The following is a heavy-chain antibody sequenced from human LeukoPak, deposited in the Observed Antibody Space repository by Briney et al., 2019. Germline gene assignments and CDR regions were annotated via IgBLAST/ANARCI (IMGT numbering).Heavy chain of an antibody. CDR3: ARVGGAARSYFDY. J-gene: IGHJ4*02. V-gene: IGHV1-69*05. CDR1: GGTFSSYA. CDR2: IIPIFGTA. D-gene: IGHD6-6*01. Sequence: SVKVSCKASGGTFSSYAISWVRQAPGQGLEWMGGIIPIFGTANYAQKFQGRVTITTDESTSTAYMELSSLRSEDTAVYYCARVGGAARSYFDYGGQGTLVTVSS.